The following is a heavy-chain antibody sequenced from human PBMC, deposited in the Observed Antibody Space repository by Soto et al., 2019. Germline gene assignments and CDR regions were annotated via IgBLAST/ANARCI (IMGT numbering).Heavy chain of an antibody. D-gene: IGHD2-15*01. J-gene: IGHJ4*02. V-gene: IGHV3-74*01. Sequence: GWSLRLSCAASGLAFNRYWMHWVRRAPSKGLVWVSHINTDGSNTNYADSVKGRFTISRDNAKSTLFLQMNSLRDEDTGVYYCEGVFCSAGNSYLFYFATWGEGSPVTVPS. CDR2: INTDGSNT. CDR3: EGVFCSAGNSYLFYFAT. CDR1: GLAFNRYW.